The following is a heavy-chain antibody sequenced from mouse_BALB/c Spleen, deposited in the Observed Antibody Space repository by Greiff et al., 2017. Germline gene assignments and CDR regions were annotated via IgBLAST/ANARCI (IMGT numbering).Heavy chain of an antibody. D-gene: IGHD1-1*01. CDR2: INPSNGGT. Sequence: VQLVESGAELVKPGASVKLSCKASGYTFTSYYMYWVKQRPGQGLEWIGEINPSNGGTNFNEKFKSKATLTVDKSSSTAYMQLSSLTSEDSAVYYCTRLDYYGSSFFAYWGQGTLVTVSA. V-gene: IGHV1S81*02. CDR3: TRLDYYGSSFFAY. J-gene: IGHJ3*01. CDR1: GYTFTSYY.